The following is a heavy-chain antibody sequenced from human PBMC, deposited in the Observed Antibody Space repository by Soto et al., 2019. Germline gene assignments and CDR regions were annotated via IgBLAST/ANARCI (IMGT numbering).Heavy chain of an antibody. V-gene: IGHV3-53*01. CDR1: GFTISSND. D-gene: IGHD3-22*01. Sequence: EVQLVECGGGLIQPGGSLRHSCAGSGFTISSNDMNWVRQAPGKGLEWVSLIYSGGSTYYADSVKGRFTISRDNSKNTLYLQMSSLRAEDTAVYYCATRPLLPGAPWGQGTMVTVSS. CDR2: IYSGGST. J-gene: IGHJ3*01. CDR3: ATRPLLPGAP.